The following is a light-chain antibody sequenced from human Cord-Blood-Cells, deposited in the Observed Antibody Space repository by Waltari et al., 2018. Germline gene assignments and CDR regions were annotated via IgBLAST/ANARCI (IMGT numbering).Light chain of an antibody. CDR1: SSDVGRYNL. V-gene: IGLV2-23*01. CDR2: EGS. Sequence: QSALTQPASVSGSPGQAIPLSCTGTSSDVGRYNLVSWYQQHPGKAPKLMIYEGSKRPSGVSNRFSGSKSGNTASLTISGLQAEDEADYYCCSYAGSSTYVVFGGGTKLTVL. J-gene: IGLJ2*01. CDR3: CSYAGSSTYVV.